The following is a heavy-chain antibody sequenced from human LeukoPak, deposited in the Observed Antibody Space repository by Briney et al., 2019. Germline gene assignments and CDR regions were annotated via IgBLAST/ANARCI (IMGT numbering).Heavy chain of an antibody. CDR2: ISSSSSTI. D-gene: IGHD3-10*01. Sequence: QPGGSLRLSCAASGFNFSSYSMNWVRQAPGKGLEWVSHISSSSSTIYYADSVKGRFTISRDNAENSLYLQMNSLRAEDAAVYYCARARGGELYLPFDYWGQGTLVTVSS. CDR1: GFNFSSYS. J-gene: IGHJ4*02. V-gene: IGHV3-48*01. CDR3: ARARGGELYLPFDY.